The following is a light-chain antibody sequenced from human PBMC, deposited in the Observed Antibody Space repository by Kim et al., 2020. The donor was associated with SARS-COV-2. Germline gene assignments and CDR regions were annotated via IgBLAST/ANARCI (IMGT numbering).Light chain of an antibody. CDR3: AAWDDSLSAL. CDR2: RNN. CDR1: SSNIGSNY. V-gene: IGLV1-47*01. Sequence: PGPRVTISCSGSSSNIGSNYVYWYQQLPGTAPKLLIYRNNQRPSGVPDRFSGSKSGTSASLAISGLRSEDEADYYCAAWDDSLSALFGGGTQLTVL. J-gene: IGLJ2*01.